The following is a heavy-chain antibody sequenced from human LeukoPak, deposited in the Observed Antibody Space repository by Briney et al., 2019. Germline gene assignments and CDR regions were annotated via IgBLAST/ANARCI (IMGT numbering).Heavy chain of an antibody. V-gene: IGHV4-34*01. Sequence: PSETLSLTSAVSGGPFSGYFWSWIRQSSGKGLEWIGEIHNSGTTNYNPSLNSRVTISEDTSKNQFYLNLSFVTAADTAVYYCARRYYYNLGSFPFDFWGQGTLVTVSS. J-gene: IGHJ4*02. CDR3: ARRYYYNLGSFPFDF. D-gene: IGHD3-10*01. CDR2: IHNSGTT. CDR1: GGPFSGYF.